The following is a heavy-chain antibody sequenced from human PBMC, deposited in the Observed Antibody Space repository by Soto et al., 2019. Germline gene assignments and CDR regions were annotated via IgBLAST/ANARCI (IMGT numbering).Heavy chain of an antibody. J-gene: IGHJ6*02. V-gene: IGHV4-39*01. CDR1: GGSISSGGYY. CDR2: IYYSGST. CDR3: ASAGYSSGWYPHYYYYYGMDV. D-gene: IGHD6-19*01. Sequence: SETLSLTCTVSGGSISSGGYYWSWIRQHSGKGLEWIGYIYYSGSTYYNPSLKSRVTISVDTSKNQFSLKLSSVTAADTAVYYCASAGYSSGWYPHYYYYYGMDVWGQGTTVTVSS.